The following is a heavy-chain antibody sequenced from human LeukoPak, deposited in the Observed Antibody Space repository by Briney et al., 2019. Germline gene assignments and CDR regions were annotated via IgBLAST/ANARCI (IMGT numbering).Heavy chain of an antibody. CDR3: ARSLGSGWIHLVEY. CDR1: GFTFNTYA. V-gene: IGHV3-30*03. J-gene: IGHJ4*02. CDR2: VSYDGGAK. Sequence: GRSLRLSCAASGFTFNTYALHWVRQAPGKGLEWVAVVSYDGGAKYYADSVEGRFTISRDNSKNTVDLQMYSLRAEDSAVYYCARSLGSGWIHLVEYWGQGTLVTVS. D-gene: IGHD6-19*01.